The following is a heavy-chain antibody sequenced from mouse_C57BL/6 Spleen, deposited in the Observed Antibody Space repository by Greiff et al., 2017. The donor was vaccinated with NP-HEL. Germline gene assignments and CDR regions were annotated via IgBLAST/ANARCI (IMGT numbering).Heavy chain of an antibody. V-gene: IGHV5-4*01. J-gene: IGHJ3*01. CDR2: ISDGGSYT. Sequence: EVQVVESGGGLVKPGGSLKLSCAASGFTFSSYAMSWVRQTPEKRLEWVATISDGGSYTYYPDNVKGRFTISRDNAKNNLYLQMSHLKSEDTAMYYCARSYYYGSSPWFAYWGQGTLVTVSA. D-gene: IGHD1-1*01. CDR1: GFTFSSYA. CDR3: ARSYYYGSSPWFAY.